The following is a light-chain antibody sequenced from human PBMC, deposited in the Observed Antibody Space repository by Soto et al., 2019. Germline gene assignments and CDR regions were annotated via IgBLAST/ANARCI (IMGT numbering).Light chain of an antibody. CDR1: RSINRY. Sequence: DIQMTQSPSSLSASVGDRVIITCRASRSINRYLNWYQQKPGRAPKLLISAASSLQSGVPSRFSGGGSGTDFTLTISSLQREDSATYYCQQSYSTLYTFGQGTKLEIK. V-gene: IGKV1-39*01. CDR3: QQSYSTLYT. CDR2: AAS. J-gene: IGKJ2*01.